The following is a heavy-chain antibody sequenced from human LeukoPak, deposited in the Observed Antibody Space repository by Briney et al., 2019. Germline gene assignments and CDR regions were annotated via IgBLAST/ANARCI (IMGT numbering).Heavy chain of an antibody. CDR1: GFTFSSYW. D-gene: IGHD6-19*01. CDR2: ISGDGSST. J-gene: IGHJ4*02. Sequence: GGSLRLSCAVSGFTFSSYWMSWVRQTPGKGLVWVSRISGDGSSTTYADFVKGRFTISRDNAKNTLYLQMNGLGAEDTAVYYCARRHLPVESNDRDDYWGQGTLVTVSS. CDR3: ARRHLPVESNDRDDY. V-gene: IGHV3-74*01.